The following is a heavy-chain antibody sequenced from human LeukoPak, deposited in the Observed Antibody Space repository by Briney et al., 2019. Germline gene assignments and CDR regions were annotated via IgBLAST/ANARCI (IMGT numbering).Heavy chain of an antibody. D-gene: IGHD3-10*01. CDR1: GFTFSSYS. Sequence: GGSLRPSCAASGFTFSSYSMNWVRQAPGKGLEWVSSISSSSIYIYYGDSVKGRFTISRDNAKNSLYLQMNSLRAEDTAVYYCARDPTTYGSGSYYNYFDYWGQGTLVTVSS. CDR2: ISSSSIYI. V-gene: IGHV3-21*01. CDR3: ARDPTTYGSGSYYNYFDY. J-gene: IGHJ4*02.